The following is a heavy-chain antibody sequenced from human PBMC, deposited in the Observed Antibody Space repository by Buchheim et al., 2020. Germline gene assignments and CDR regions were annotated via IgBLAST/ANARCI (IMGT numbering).Heavy chain of an antibody. V-gene: IGHV3-30*18. D-gene: IGHD6-13*01. CDR3: AKDARVDSWYGIYYYYGMDV. CDR2: ISYDGSNK. J-gene: IGHJ6*02. CDR1: GFTFSSYG. Sequence: QVQLVESGGGVVQPGRSLRLSCAASGFTFSSYGMHWVRQAPGKGLEWVAVISYDGSNKYYADSVKGRFTISRDTSKNTLYLQMNSLRAEDTAVYYCAKDARVDSWYGIYYYYGMDVWGQGTT.